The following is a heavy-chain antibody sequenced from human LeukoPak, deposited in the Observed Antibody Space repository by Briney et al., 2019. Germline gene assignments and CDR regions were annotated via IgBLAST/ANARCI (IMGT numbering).Heavy chain of an antibody. CDR3: ARGVGIAAAGSLNYYYGMDV. V-gene: IGHV1-2*06. Sequence: ASVKVSCKASGYTFTGYYMHWVRQAPGQGLEWMGRINPNSGGTNYAQKFQGRVTMTRDTSISTAYMELSRLRSDDTAVYYCARGVGIAAAGSLNYYYGMDVWGQGTTVTVSS. CDR2: INPNSGGT. J-gene: IGHJ6*02. CDR1: GYTFTGYY. D-gene: IGHD6-13*01.